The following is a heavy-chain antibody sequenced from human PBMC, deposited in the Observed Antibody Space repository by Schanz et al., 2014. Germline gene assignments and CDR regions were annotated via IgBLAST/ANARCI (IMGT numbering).Heavy chain of an antibody. CDR1: GFTFSSYN. D-gene: IGHD6-13*01. V-gene: IGHV3-21*02. CDR3: ARVYRWQHILGHFDS. Sequence: EVQLVESGGGLVRPGDSLRLSCAASGFTFSSYNINWVRQAPGKGLEYISSISPSSSYIYYADSVKGRFTISRDSSKNTLYLQMNSLRGDDTAVYYCARVYRWQHILGHFDSWGQGSLVTVSS. J-gene: IGHJ4*02. CDR2: ISPSSSYI.